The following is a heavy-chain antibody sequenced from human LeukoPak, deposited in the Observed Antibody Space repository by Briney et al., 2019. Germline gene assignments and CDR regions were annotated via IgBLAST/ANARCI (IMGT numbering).Heavy chain of an antibody. CDR1: GGSISSSTYY. CDR3: ARLTVTGSGRGYFDY. CDR2: ISYRGSI. V-gene: IGHV4-39*02. Sequence: SETLSLTCTVSGGSISSSTYYGRWVRQPPGKGLEWIGRISYRGSIYCNPSLNRRVIMSVDTSKNHFSLKLSPVTGADTAVFYCARLTVTGSGRGYFDYWGQGTLVTVSS. D-gene: IGHD3-10*01. J-gene: IGHJ4*02.